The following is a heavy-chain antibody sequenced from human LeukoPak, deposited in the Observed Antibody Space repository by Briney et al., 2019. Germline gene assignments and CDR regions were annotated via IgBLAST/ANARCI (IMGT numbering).Heavy chain of an antibody. Sequence: GGSLRLSCAASGFTFDDYGMSWVRQAPGKGLEWVSGINWNGGSTGHADSVKGRFTISRDNAKNSLYLQMNSLRAEDTALYHCARGMGATDLTLYFDYWGQGTLVTVSS. V-gene: IGHV3-20*01. D-gene: IGHD1-26*01. CDR2: INWNGGST. CDR1: GFTFDDYG. CDR3: ARGMGATDLTLYFDY. J-gene: IGHJ4*02.